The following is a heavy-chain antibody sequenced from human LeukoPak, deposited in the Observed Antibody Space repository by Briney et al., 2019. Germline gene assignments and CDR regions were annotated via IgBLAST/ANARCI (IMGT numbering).Heavy chain of an antibody. Sequence: SETLSLTCTVSGGSISSSSYCWGWIRQPPGKGLEWIGSIYYSGSTYYNPSLKSRVTISVDTSKNQFSLKLSSVTAADTAVYYCARDPSSGYYYDSSGYYYSDYWGQGTLVTVSS. CDR2: IYYSGST. J-gene: IGHJ4*02. CDR1: GGSISSSSYC. D-gene: IGHD3-22*01. CDR3: ARDPSSGYYYDSSGYYYSDY. V-gene: IGHV4-39*07.